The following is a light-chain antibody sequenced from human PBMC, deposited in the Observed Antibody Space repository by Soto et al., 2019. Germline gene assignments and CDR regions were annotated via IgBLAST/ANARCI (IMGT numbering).Light chain of an antibody. V-gene: IGKV2-30*01. CDR3: MQGTHGPPT. Sequence: DVVLTQSPPSLPVTLGQPASISCRSSQSLVYRDGNTHLNWFQQRPGHSPRRLIYMVSTRDSGVPARFSGRGSSTDFSLKIRRVEAEECGVYYCMQGTHGPPTFGQGTKWEI. CDR2: MVS. CDR1: QSLVYRDGNTH. J-gene: IGKJ1*01.